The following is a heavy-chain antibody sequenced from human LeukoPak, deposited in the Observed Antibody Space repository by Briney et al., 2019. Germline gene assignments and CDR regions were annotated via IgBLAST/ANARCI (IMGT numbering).Heavy chain of an antibody. Sequence: GGSLRPSCAASGFTFSSHAMNWVRQAPGKGREWVSSIDEVDVTTHYADPAKGRFTISRDDSKHTLSLQFNSLRLQDTAGSYFAKQWLVGSWGRETLVTVSS. CDR2: IDEVDVTT. J-gene: IGHJ4*02. CDR1: GFTFSSHA. CDR3: AKQWLVGS. D-gene: IGHD6-19*01. V-gene: IGHV3-23*01.